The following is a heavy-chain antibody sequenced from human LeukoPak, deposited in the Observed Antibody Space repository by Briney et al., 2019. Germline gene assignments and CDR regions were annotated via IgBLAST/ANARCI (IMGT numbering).Heavy chain of an antibody. CDR3: ARGDWNYALGY. CDR2: IYSGGST. Sequence: GGSLRLSCAASGFTVSSNCMSWVRQAPGKGLEWVSVIYSGGSTYYADSVKGRFTISRDNSKNTLYLQMNSLRAEDTAVYYCARGDWNYALGYWGQGTLVTVSS. D-gene: IGHD1-7*01. CDR1: GFTVSSNC. J-gene: IGHJ4*02. V-gene: IGHV3-53*01.